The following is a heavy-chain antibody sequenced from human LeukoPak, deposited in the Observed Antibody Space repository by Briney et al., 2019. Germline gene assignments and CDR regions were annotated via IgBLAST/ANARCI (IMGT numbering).Heavy chain of an antibody. Sequence: SETLSLTCTVSGGSITSYYWSWIRQPPGKGLEWIGYIYYSGSTNYNPSLESRVTISVDTSRNQFSLKLSSVTAADTAVYYCARRGANSGSYSHFDLWGRGTLVTVSS. CDR2: IYYSGST. J-gene: IGHJ2*01. CDR1: GGSITSYY. V-gene: IGHV4-59*01. CDR3: ARRGANSGSYSHFDL. D-gene: IGHD1-26*01.